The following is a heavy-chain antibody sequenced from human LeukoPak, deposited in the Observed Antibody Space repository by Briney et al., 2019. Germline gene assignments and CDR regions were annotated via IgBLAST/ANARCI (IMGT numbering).Heavy chain of an antibody. V-gene: IGHV3-30-3*01. CDR3: ARDDRVVVNLYGMDV. Sequence: PGGSLRLSCAASGFTFSSYAMHWVRQAPGKGLEWVAVISYDGSNKYYADSVKGRFTISRDNSKNTLYPQMNSLRAEDTAVYYCARDDRVVVNLYGMDVWGQGTTVTVSS. CDR1: GFTFSSYA. D-gene: IGHD3-22*01. CDR2: ISYDGSNK. J-gene: IGHJ6*02.